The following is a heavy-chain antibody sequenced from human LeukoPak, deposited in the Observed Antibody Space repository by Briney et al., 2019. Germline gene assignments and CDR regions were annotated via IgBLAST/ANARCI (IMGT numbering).Heavy chain of an antibody. V-gene: IGHV3-30*03. J-gene: IGHJ4*02. CDR2: ISYDGSNI. CDR3: ARDQGIFDY. Sequence: PGGSLRLSCAASGFTFSSYGMHWVRQAPGKGLEWVAVISYDGSNIYYGDSVKGRFTISRDNSKNTLYLQMNSLRDEDSAVYYCARDQGIFDYWGQGTLVTVSS. CDR1: GFTFSSYG.